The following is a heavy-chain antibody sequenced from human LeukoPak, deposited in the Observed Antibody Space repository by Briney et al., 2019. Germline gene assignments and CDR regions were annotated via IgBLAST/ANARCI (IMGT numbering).Heavy chain of an antibody. CDR3: ARGLANWFDP. J-gene: IGHJ5*02. CDR2: VNENGDT. CDR1: GFTFSNFA. D-gene: IGHD3-22*01. V-gene: IGHV3-23*01. Sequence: GGSLRLSCAASGFTFSNFAMSWVRQAPGKGLEWVSGVNENGDTPYADSVKGRFTISRDNSKNTLYLQMNSLRAEDTAVYYCARGLANWFDPWGQGTLVTVSS.